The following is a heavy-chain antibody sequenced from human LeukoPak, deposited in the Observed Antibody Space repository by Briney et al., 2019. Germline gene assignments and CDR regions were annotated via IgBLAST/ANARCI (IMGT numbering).Heavy chain of an antibody. V-gene: IGHV3-23*01. CDR2: ISGSGANT. D-gene: IGHD5-12*01. CDR1: GFTFNNYA. CDR3: AKSSNPYASWRYNAFFDY. J-gene: IGHJ4*02. Sequence: GGSLRLSCAASGFTFNNYAMSWVRQAPGKGLEWVSGISGSGANTYYADSVKGRFTISRDNSKNTLFLQMNSLRAEDTAVYYCAKSSNPYASWRYNAFFDYWGQGTLVTVSS.